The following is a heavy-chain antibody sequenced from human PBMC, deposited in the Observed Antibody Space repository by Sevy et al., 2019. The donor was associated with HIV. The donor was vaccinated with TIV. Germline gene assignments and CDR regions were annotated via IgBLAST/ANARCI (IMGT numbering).Heavy chain of an antibody. CDR1: GFSFNSFG. CDR3: GKDQGSAWSPDHLEQ. CDR2: IGYDGTNA. Sequence: GGSLRLSCVGSGFSFNSFGMHWVRQAPGKGLQWVAFIGYDGTNALYGESVKGRFTISRDRSKNTLYLQMNSLRRDDTAVYFCGKDQGSAWSPDHLEQWGQGTQVTVSS. V-gene: IGHV3-30*02. J-gene: IGHJ4*02. D-gene: IGHD6-19*01.